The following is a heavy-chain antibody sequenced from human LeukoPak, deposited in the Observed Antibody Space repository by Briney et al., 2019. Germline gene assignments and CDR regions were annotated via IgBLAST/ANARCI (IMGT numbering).Heavy chain of an antibody. CDR3: ARLTKFQGSGSPDY. V-gene: IGHV4-39*01. CDR1: GGSISSSSYY. CDR2: IYYSGST. J-gene: IGHJ4*02. D-gene: IGHD3-10*01. Sequence: SETLSLTCTVSGGSISSSSYYWGWIRQPPGKGLEWIGSIYYSGSTYYNPSLESRVTISVDTSKNQFSLKLSSVTAADTAVYYCARLTKFQGSGSPDYWGQGTLVTVSS.